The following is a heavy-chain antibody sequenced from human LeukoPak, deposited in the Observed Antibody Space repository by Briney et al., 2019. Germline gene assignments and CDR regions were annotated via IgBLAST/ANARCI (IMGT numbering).Heavy chain of an antibody. CDR1: GYTFTSYY. J-gene: IGHJ4*02. CDR2: INPSGGST. D-gene: IGHD3-22*01. CDR3: ARGRQGYYDSSGYPDY. Sequence: ASVKVSCKASGYTFTSYYMHWVRQAPGHGLGWMGIINPSGGSTSYAQKFQGRVTMTRDTSTSTVYMELSSLRSEDTAVYYCARGRQGYYDSSGYPDYWGQGTLVTVSS. V-gene: IGHV1-46*01.